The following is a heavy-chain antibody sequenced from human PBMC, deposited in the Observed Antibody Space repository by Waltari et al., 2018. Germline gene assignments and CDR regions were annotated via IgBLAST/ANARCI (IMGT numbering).Heavy chain of an antibody. V-gene: IGHV4-59*01. Sequence: QVQLQESGPGLVKPSETLSLTCTVSGGSISSYYWSWIRQPPGKGLEWIGYSYYSGSTNYNPSLKSRFTISVDTSKNQFSLKLSSVTAADTAVYYCARVYQLLRWNWFDPWGQGTLVTVSS. D-gene: IGHD2-2*01. CDR3: ARVYQLLRWNWFDP. CDR2: SYYSGST. CDR1: GGSISSYY. J-gene: IGHJ5*02.